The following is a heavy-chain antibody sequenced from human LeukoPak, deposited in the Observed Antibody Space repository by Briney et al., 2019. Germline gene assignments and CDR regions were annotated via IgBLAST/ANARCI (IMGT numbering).Heavy chain of an antibody. D-gene: IGHD1-1*01. CDR2: IRYDGSNK. V-gene: IGHV3-30*02. J-gene: IGHJ4*02. CDR1: GFTFSSYG. Sequence: PGGSLRLSCAASGFTFSSYGMHWVRQAPGKGLEWVAFIRYDGSNKYYADSVKGRFTISRDNSKNTLYLQMNSLRAEDTAVYYCAKDGLEREYYFDYWGQGTLVTVSS. CDR3: AKDGLEREYYFDY.